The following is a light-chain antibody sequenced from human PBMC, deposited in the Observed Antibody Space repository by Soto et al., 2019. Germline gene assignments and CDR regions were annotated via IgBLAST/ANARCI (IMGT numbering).Light chain of an antibody. Sequence: SYELTQPPSVSVAPGQTATVTCGGDKVGTKGVHWYQQRPGQAPVVVVYDDTDRPSGIPERFSGSSSGNTATLTITRVEAGDEADYYCQVWDRTATVVFGGGTKLTAL. CDR1: KVGTKG. CDR3: QVWDRTATVV. V-gene: IGLV3-21*02. CDR2: DDT. J-gene: IGLJ2*01.